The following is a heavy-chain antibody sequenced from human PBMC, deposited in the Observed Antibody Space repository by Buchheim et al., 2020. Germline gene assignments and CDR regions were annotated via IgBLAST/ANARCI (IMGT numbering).Heavy chain of an antibody. D-gene: IGHD3-3*01. J-gene: IGHJ4*02. CDR2: ISSSSSTI. CDR1: GFTFSSYS. CDR3: ARVSDFWSGYLPDY. Sequence: EVQLVESGGGLVQPGGSLRLSCAASGFTFSSYSMNWVRQAPGKGLEWVSYISSSSSTIYYADSVKGRFTISSDNAKNSLYLQMNSLRAEDTAVYYCARVSDFWSGYLPDYWGQGTL. V-gene: IGHV3-48*01.